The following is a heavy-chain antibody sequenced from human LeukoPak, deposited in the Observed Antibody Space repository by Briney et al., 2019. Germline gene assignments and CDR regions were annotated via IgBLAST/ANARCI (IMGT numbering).Heavy chain of an antibody. Sequence: ASVKVSCKASGYIFIGYYMHWVRQAPGQGLEWMGIINPSGGSTSYAQKFQGRVTMTRDTSTSTVYMELSSLRSEDTAVYYCARSDSSGWYYFDYWGQGTLVTVSS. J-gene: IGHJ4*02. D-gene: IGHD6-19*01. V-gene: IGHV1-46*01. CDR1: GYIFIGYY. CDR3: ARSDSSGWYYFDY. CDR2: INPSGGST.